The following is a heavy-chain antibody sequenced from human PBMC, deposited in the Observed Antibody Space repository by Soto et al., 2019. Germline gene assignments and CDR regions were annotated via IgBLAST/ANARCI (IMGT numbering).Heavy chain of an antibody. CDR2: IYYSGST. CDR3: ARTSQDILTGYYKANLFDY. V-gene: IGHV4-59*01. J-gene: IGHJ4*02. CDR1: GGSISSYY. Sequence: SETLSLTCTVSGGSISSYYWSWIRQPPGKGLEWIGYIYYSGSTNCNPSLKSRVTISVDTSKNQFSLKLSSVTAADTAVYYCARTSQDILTGYYKANLFDYWGQGTLVTVSS. D-gene: IGHD3-9*01.